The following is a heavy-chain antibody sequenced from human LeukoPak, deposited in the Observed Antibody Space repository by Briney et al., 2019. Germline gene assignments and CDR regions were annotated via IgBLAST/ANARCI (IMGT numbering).Heavy chain of an antibody. CDR2: IRYGGSNK. Sequence: GRSLRLSCAASGFTFSSYGMHWVRQAPGKGLEWVAVIRYGGSNKYYADSVKGRFTISRDNSKNTLYLQMNSLRAEDTAVYYCARDSEVVPAAMSGWFDPWGQGTLVTVSS. D-gene: IGHD2-2*01. J-gene: IGHJ5*02. CDR3: ARDSEVVPAAMSGWFDP. CDR1: GFTFSSYG. V-gene: IGHV3-33*01.